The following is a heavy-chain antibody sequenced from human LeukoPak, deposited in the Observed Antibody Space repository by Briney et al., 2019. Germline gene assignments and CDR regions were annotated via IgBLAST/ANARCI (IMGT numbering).Heavy chain of an antibody. J-gene: IGHJ4*02. Sequence: GGSLRLSCAASGFTFSSYWMHWVRQAPGKGLVWVPRINSDGSSTSYADSVKGRFTISRDNAKNTLYLQMNSLRAEDTAVYYCARDLCGGDCYFDYWGQGTLVTVSS. D-gene: IGHD2-21*01. CDR1: GFTFSSYW. V-gene: IGHV3-74*01. CDR3: ARDLCGGDCYFDY. CDR2: INSDGSST.